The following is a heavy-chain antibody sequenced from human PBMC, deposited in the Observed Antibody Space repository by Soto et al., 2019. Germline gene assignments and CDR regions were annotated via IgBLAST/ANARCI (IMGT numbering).Heavy chain of an antibody. CDR1: GESISSNYW. D-gene: IGHD3-10*02. J-gene: IGHJ5*01. V-gene: IGHV4-4*02. CDR2: VYHSGST. CDR3: ARFSSSLDYVSSSSWFDP. Sequence: QVQLQESGPGLVKPSGTLSLTCTVSGESISSNYWWTWVRQPPGKGLEWIAEVYHSGSTNCNPSLKGRVPLSVEKSKNRFSLRLRSVTAADTAVYYCARFSSSLDYVSSSSWFDPWGQGTLVNVFS.